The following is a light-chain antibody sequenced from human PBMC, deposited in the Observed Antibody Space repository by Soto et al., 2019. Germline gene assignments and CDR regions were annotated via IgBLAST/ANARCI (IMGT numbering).Light chain of an antibody. V-gene: IGKV1-33*01. CDR2: DAS. J-gene: IGKJ5*01. CDR3: QQYENLPIT. CDR1: QDISNH. Sequence: DIQITQSPASRSSFLCDTVSIICQASQDISNHLNWYHQKPGKAPKLLIYDASNLQTGVPSSFSGSGFGTDFTFTISNLQAEDVGTYYCQQYENLPITFGQGTRLEIK.